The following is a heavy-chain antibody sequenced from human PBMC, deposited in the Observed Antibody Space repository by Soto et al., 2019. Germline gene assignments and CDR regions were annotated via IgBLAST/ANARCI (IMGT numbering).Heavy chain of an antibody. CDR2: IRSKANSYAT. V-gene: IGHV3-73*01. Sequence: GGSLRLSCAASGFTFSGSAMHWVRQASGKGLEWVGRIRSKANSYATAYAASVKGRFTISRDDSKNTAYLQMNSLKTEDTAVYYCTTSRGNLAAREGTGDYWGQGTLVTVS. D-gene: IGHD6-6*01. CDR3: TTSRGNLAAREGTGDY. CDR1: GFTFSGSA. J-gene: IGHJ4*02.